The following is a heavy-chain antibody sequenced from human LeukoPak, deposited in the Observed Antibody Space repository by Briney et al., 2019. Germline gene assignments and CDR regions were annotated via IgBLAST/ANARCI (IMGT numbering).Heavy chain of an antibody. CDR2: LRGDGTSA. CDR1: GFTFSSYW. J-gene: IGHJ4*02. D-gene: IGHD2-8*01. V-gene: IGHV3-74*03. Sequence: GGSLRLSCAASGFTFSSYWLSWVRQVSGKGLVCVARLRGDGTSAMYADSVKGRFTISRDNAKNTLFLQMNSLRVEDTAVYYCARDFHAVHFDSWGQGTLVAVSS. CDR3: ARDFHAVHFDS.